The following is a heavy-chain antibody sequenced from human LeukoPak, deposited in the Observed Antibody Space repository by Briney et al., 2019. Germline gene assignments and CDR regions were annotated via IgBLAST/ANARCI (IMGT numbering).Heavy chain of an antibody. J-gene: IGHJ3*02. CDR1: GGSISSYY. CDR2: MSYSGST. Sequence: PSETLSLTCIVSGGSISSYYWSWIRQPPGKGLEWVGYMSYSGSTNYNPSLKSRVNISLDTSKNQFSLKLSSVTAADTAVYYCARDRLFRGLSFAFDIWGQGTMITVSS. V-gene: IGHV4-59*01. D-gene: IGHD3-10*01. CDR3: ARDRLFRGLSFAFDI.